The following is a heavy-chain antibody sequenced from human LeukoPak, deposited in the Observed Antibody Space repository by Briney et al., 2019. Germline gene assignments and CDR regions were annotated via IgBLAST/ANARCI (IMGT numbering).Heavy chain of an antibody. D-gene: IGHD3-10*01. CDR1: GFTFSDTW. CDR2: INSDGSST. J-gene: IGHJ6*03. CDR3: ARGGSGSYSDAYYYYYMDV. Sequence: GGSLRLSCAASGFTFSDTWMHWVRQAPGKGLVWVSRINSDGSSTSYADSVKGRFTISRDNAKNTLYLQMNSLRAEDTAVYYCARGGSGSYSDAYYYYYMDVWGKGTTVTVSS. V-gene: IGHV3-74*01.